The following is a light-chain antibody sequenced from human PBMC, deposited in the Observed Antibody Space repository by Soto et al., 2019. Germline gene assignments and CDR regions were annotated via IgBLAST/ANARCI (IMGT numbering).Light chain of an antibody. V-gene: IGLV2-11*01. Sequence: QSALAQPRSVSGSPGQLLTISCTGTSSDVDDYRYVSWYQQYPGKAPKLVIYDGNKRPSGVPDRFSGSNSGNTASLTISGLHAEDEADYYCSSYTNSDTLVFGGGTKLTVL. CDR2: DGN. CDR3: SSYTNSDTLV. CDR1: SSDVDDYRY. J-gene: IGLJ2*01.